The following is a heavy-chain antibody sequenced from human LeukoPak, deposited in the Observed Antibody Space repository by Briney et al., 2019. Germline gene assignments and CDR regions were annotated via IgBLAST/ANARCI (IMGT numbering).Heavy chain of an antibody. J-gene: IGHJ4*02. CDR3: ARVVTGVIDY. CDR2: ISSSSSYI. Sequence: GGSLRLSCAASGFTFSSYSMNWVRQAPGKGLEWVSSISSSSSYIYHAGSVKGRFTISRDNAKNSLYLQMNSLRAEDTAVYYCARVVTGVIDYWGQGTLVTVSS. V-gene: IGHV3-21*01. D-gene: IGHD7-27*01. CDR1: GFTFSSYS.